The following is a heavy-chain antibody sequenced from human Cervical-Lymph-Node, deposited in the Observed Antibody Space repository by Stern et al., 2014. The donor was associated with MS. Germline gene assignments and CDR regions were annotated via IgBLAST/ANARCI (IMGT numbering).Heavy chain of an antibody. CDR3: ARDWNDYGDFDAFDI. V-gene: IGHV1-46*01. D-gene: IGHD4-17*01. J-gene: IGHJ3*02. CDR1: GYTFTSYY. CDR2: INPSGGST. Sequence: VQLVQSGAEVKKPGASVKVSCKASGYTFTSYYMHWVRQAPGQGLEWMGIINPSGGSTSYAQKFQGRVTMTRDTSTSTVYMELSSLRSEDTAVYYCARDWNDYGDFDAFDIWGQGTMVTVSS.